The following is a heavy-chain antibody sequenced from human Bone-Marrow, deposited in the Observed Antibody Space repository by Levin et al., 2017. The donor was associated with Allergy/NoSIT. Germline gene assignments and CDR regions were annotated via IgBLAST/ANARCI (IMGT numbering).Heavy chain of an antibody. Sequence: ASVKVSCKVSEYSLSDLAIHWVRLAPGKGLEWVGGFDPEDGKTTYAQKFQGRVTMTEDTPTDTAYMELRSLRSEDTAVFYCAAAPLEYQMDLFDYWGQGTLVTVSS. D-gene: IGHD2-2*01. CDR3: AAAPLEYQMDLFDY. CDR1: EYSLSDLA. J-gene: IGHJ4*02. V-gene: IGHV1-24*01. CDR2: FDPEDGKT.